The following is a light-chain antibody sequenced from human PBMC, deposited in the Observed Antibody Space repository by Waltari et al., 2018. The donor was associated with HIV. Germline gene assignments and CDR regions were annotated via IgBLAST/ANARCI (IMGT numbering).Light chain of an antibody. CDR1: SINVGSYNL. CDR3: CSYTGSNPFLL. J-gene: IGLJ2*01. CDR2: EVS. Sequence: QSALTQPASVSGSPGQSITISCTGTSINVGSYNLVSWYQQHPGRAPKVMIYEVSKRPSGVSNRFSGSKSGNTASLTISGLQAEDEADYYCCSYTGSNPFLLFGGGTKLTVL. V-gene: IGLV2-23*02.